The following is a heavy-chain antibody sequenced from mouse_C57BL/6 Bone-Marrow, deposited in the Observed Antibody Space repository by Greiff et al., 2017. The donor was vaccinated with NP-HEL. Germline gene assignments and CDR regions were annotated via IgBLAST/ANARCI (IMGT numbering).Heavy chain of an antibody. D-gene: IGHD1-1*01. CDR1: GYSFTGYY. Sequence: VQLQQSGPELVKPGASVKISCKASGYSFTGYYMNWVKQSPEKSLEWIGEINPSTGGTTYNQKFKAKATLTVDKSSSTAYMQLKSLTSEDSAVYYCEREGTTVNWYFDVWGTGTTVTVSS. CDR3: EREGTTVNWYFDV. CDR2: INPSTGGT. V-gene: IGHV1-42*01. J-gene: IGHJ1*03.